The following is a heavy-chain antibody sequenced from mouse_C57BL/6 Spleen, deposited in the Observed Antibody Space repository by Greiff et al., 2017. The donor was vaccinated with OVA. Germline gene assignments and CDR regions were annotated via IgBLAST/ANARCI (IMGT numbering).Heavy chain of an antibody. CDR2: IYPGSGNT. V-gene: IGHV1-76*01. Sequence: QVQLQQSGAELVRPGASVKLSCKASGYTFTDYYINWVKQRPGQGLEWIARIYPGSGNTYYNEKFKGKATLTAEKSSSTAYMQLSSLTSEDSAVYFCARAEVLDYWGQGTTLTVSS. J-gene: IGHJ2*01. CDR1: GYTFTDYY. CDR3: ARAEVLDY.